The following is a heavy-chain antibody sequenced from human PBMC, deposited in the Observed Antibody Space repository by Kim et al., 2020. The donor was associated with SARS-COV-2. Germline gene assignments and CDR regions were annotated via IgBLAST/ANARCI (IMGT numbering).Heavy chain of an antibody. CDR2: ISYDGSNK. CDR3: ARVVGSGGIDN. CDR1: GFTFSSYA. D-gene: IGHD6-19*01. J-gene: IGHJ4*02. Sequence: GGSLRLSCAASGFTFSSYAMHWVRQAPGKGLEWVAVISYDGSNKYYADSVKGRFTISRDNSKNTLFLQMSSLRPEDTAVYYCARVVGSGGIDNWGQGTLVTVSS. V-gene: IGHV3-30*04.